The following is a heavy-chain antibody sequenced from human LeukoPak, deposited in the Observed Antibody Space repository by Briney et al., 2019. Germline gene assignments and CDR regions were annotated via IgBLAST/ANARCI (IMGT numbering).Heavy chain of an antibody. J-gene: IGHJ5*02. D-gene: IGHD6-13*01. Sequence: PGGSLRLSCAASGFTSSSYSMNWVRQAPGKGLEWVSYISSSGSSIYYADSVKGRFTISRDNAKNSLYLQMNSLRAEDTAEYYCARVPASGSSWYGHWFDPWGQGTLVTVSP. CDR2: ISSSGSSI. CDR3: ARVPASGSSWYGHWFDP. CDR1: GFTSSSYS. V-gene: IGHV3-48*04.